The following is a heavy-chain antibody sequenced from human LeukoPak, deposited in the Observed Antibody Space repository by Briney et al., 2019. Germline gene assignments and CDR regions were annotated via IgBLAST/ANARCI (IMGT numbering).Heavy chain of an antibody. J-gene: IGHJ4*02. CDR2: IIPIFGTA. CDR1: GGTFSSYA. D-gene: IGHD2-2*01. Sequence: ASVKVSCKASGGTFSSYAISWVRQAPGQGLEWMGGIIPIFGTAYYAQKFQGRVTITADESTSTAYMELSSLRSEDTAVYYCAREISLGLHCSSTSCYGGGFDYWGQGTLVTVSS. V-gene: IGHV1-69*01. CDR3: AREISLGLHCSSTSCYGGGFDY.